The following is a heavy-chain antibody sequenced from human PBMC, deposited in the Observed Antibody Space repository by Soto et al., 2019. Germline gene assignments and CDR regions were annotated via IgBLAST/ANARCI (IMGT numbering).Heavy chain of an antibody. V-gene: IGHV1-2*04. D-gene: IGHD2-2*01. Sequence: ASVKVSCKASGYTFTGYYMHWVRQAPGQGLEWMGWINPNSGGTNYAQKFQGWVTMTRDTSISTAYMELSRLRSDDTAVYYCARAGIVLVPAANNWFDPWSQGTLVTVSS. CDR1: GYTFTGYY. J-gene: IGHJ5*02. CDR3: ARAGIVLVPAANNWFDP. CDR2: INPNSGGT.